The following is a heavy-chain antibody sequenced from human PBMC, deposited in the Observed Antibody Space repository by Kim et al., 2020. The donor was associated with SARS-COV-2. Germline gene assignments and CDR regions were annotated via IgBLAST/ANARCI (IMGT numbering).Heavy chain of an antibody. Sequence: PVKGRFTISRNDSKNTLYLQMNSLKTEDTAVYYCTSGLGDYCGGDCYSRVWGQGTTVTVSS. CDR3: TSGLGDYCGGDCYSRV. D-gene: IGHD2-21*02. J-gene: IGHJ6*02. V-gene: IGHV3-15*01.